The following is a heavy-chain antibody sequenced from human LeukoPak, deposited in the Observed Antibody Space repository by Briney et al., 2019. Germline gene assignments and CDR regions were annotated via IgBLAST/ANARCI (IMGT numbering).Heavy chain of an antibody. CDR2: IRSNTCGGTA. CDR3: TKGDYHAY. CDR1: GLTFGDYA. Sequence: GGSLRLSCTASGLTFGDYAMSWFRQAPGKGLEWVGFIRSNTCGGTAEYAASVKGRFTISRDDSKSIAYLQMNSLKTEDTAVYYCTKGDYHAYWGQGTLATVSS. V-gene: IGHV3-49*03. J-gene: IGHJ4*02.